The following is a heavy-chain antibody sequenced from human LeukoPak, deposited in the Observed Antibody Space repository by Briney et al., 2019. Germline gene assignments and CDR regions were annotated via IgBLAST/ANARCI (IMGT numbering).Heavy chain of an antibody. CDR3: ARGPYSYDSSGAFDI. J-gene: IGHJ3*02. Sequence: SETLSLTCTVSGDSISSGDYYWSWIRQPAGKGLEWIGRISSSGSTNYNPSLKSRVTISVDTSKNQFSLKLSSVAAADTAVYFCARGPYSYDSSGAFDIWGQGTMVTVSS. CDR2: ISSSGST. CDR1: GDSISSGDYY. D-gene: IGHD3-22*01. V-gene: IGHV4-61*02.